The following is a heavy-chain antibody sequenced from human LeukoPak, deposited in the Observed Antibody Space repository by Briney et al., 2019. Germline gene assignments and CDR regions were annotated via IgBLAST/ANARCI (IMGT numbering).Heavy chain of an antibody. D-gene: IGHD1-26*01. CDR2: ISSSSSYI. CDR3: ARATIPLVGPTDYYYGMDV. J-gene: IGHJ6*02. Sequence: GGSLRLSCEGSGFTFSSYSMNWVRQAPGKGLEWVSSISSSSSYIYYADSVKGRFTIPRDNAKNSLYLQMNSLRAEDTAVYYCARATIPLVGPTDYYYGMDVWGQGTTVTVSS. V-gene: IGHV3-21*01. CDR1: GFTFSSYS.